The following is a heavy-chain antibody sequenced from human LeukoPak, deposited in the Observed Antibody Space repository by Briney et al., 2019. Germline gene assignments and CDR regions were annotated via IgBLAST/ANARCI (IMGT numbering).Heavy chain of an antibody. J-gene: IGHJ5*02. Sequence: PGGSLRLSCAASGFNFSIYGIHWVRQTPGKGLEWVAFIRYDGSNMYYADSVKGRFTISRDNSKNTLYLQMTSLRPEDTAVYYCAKDLSALVRGWLDPWGQGTLVTVSS. CDR3: AKDLSALVRGWLDP. CDR2: IRYDGSNM. D-gene: IGHD6-6*01. V-gene: IGHV3-30*02. CDR1: GFNFSIYG.